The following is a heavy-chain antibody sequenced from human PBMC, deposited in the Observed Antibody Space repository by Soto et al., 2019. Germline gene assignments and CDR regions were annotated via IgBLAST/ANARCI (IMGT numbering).Heavy chain of an antibody. CDR3: AKYYGDYGRYYYYYGMDV. D-gene: IGHD4-17*01. CDR1: GFTFSSYA. J-gene: IGHJ6*02. V-gene: IGHV3-23*01. Sequence: GGSLRLSCAASGFTFSSYAMSWVRQAPGKGLEWVSAISGSGGSTYYADSVKGRFTISRDNSKNTLYLQMNSLRAEDTAVYYCAKYYGDYGRYYYYYGMDVWGQGTTVTVSS. CDR2: ISGSGGST.